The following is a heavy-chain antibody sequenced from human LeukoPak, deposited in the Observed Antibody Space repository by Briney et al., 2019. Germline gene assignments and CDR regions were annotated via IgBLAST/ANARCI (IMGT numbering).Heavy chain of an antibody. J-gene: IGHJ4*02. CDR3: AREGFLGSGSYPDY. V-gene: IGHV4-59*01. D-gene: IGHD3-10*01. CDR2: INYSGST. CDR1: GGSISSYY. Sequence: SETLSLTCTVSGGSISSYYWSWIRQPPGKGLEWIGYINYSGSTNYNPSLKGRVTISVDTSKNQFSLKVRSVTAADTAAYYCAREGFLGSGSYPDYWGQGTLVTVSS.